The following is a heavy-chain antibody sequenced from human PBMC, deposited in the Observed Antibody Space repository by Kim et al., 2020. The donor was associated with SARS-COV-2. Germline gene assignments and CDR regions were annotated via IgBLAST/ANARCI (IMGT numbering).Heavy chain of an antibody. Sequence: GGSLRLSCAASGFTFSGSPIHWVRQASGKGLEWVGHIRSKGNSYATAFAASVKGRFSISRDDSKNTSYLQMNSLKTEDTAVYYCTRQRFLWFGELFMGRWFDHWGQGTLVTVSS. V-gene: IGHV3-73*01. CDR1: GFTFSGSP. D-gene: IGHD3-10*01. CDR3: TRQRFLWFGELFMGRWFDH. CDR2: IRSKGNSYAT. J-gene: IGHJ5*02.